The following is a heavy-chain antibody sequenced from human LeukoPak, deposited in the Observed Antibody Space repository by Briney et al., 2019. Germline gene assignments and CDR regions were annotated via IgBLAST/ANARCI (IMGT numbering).Heavy chain of an antibody. CDR3: ARGGPYYYDSSGYPPDY. J-gene: IGHJ4*02. CDR1: GGSISSGGYS. D-gene: IGHD3-22*01. CDR2: IYYSGST. Sequence: SETLSLTCAVSGGSISSGGYSWSWIRQPPGKGLEWIGYIYYSGSTYYNPSLKSRVTISVDTSKNQFSLKLSSVTAADTAVYYCARGGPYYYDSSGYPPDYWGQGTLVTVSS. V-gene: IGHV4-31*11.